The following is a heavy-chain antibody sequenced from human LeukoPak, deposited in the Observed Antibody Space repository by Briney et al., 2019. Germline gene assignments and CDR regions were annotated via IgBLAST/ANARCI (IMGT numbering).Heavy chain of an antibody. CDR1: GFTFSSYA. D-gene: IGHD3-22*01. Sequence: PGGSLRLSCAASGFTFSSYAMSWVRQAPGKGLEWVSAISGSGGSTYHADSVKGRFTISRDNSKNTLYLQMNSLRAEDTAVYYCAKTKGYYRMYYFDYWGQGTLVTVSS. V-gene: IGHV3-23*01. J-gene: IGHJ4*02. CDR3: AKTKGYYRMYYFDY. CDR2: ISGSGGST.